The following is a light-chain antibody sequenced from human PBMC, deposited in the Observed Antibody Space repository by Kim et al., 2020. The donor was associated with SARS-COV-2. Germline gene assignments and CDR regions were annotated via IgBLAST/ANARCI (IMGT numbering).Light chain of an antibody. CDR1: QEISNN. CDR2: GAS. J-gene: IGKJ2*01. CDR3: QQFHNWPYT. Sequence: SVSPGETATLSCRASQEISNNLAWYQQKPGQAPRLLIYGASTRAADIPARFSGGGSETEFTFTISSLQSEDFAVYYCQQFHNWPYTFGQGTKLEI. V-gene: IGKV3-15*01.